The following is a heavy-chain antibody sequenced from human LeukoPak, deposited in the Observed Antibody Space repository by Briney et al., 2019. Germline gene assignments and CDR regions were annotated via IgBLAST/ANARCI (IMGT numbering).Heavy chain of an antibody. Sequence: PSETLSLTCTVSGGSISSYYWSWIRQPPGKGLEWIGYIYYSGSTNYNPSLKSRVTISVDTSKNQLSLKLSSVTAADTAVYYCARDDGFLEAFDYWGQGTLVTVSS. CDR1: GGSISSYY. CDR2: IYYSGST. CDR3: ARDDGFLEAFDY. J-gene: IGHJ4*02. V-gene: IGHV4-59*01. D-gene: IGHD3-3*01.